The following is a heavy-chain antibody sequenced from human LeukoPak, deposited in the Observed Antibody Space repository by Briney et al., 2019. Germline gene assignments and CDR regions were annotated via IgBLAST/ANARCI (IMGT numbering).Heavy chain of an antibody. V-gene: IGHV3-7*01. Sequence: GGSLRLSCAASGFTFSSYWMSWVRQAPGKGLEWVANIKQDGSEKYYVDPVKGRFAISRDNAKNSLYLQMNSLRAEDTAVYYCARVGITMIVVVTQANDAFDIWGQGTMVTVSS. D-gene: IGHD3-22*01. CDR3: ARVGITMIVVVTQANDAFDI. CDR1: GFTFSSYW. J-gene: IGHJ3*02. CDR2: IKQDGSEK.